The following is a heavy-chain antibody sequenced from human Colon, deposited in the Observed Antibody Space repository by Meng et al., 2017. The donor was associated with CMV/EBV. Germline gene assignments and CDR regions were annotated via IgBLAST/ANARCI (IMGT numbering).Heavy chain of an antibody. J-gene: IGHJ4*02. CDR1: GFTLSSYW. Sequence: GGSLRLSCAASGFTLSSYWMTWVRQAPGKGLEWVANIKQEGSERYYVDSVKGRFTISRDNAKNSMFLQMNSLRAEDTAVYYCVRDNARVQGNIPILVVPQGFDYWGQGTVVTVSS. V-gene: IGHV3-7*01. CDR2: IKQEGSER. D-gene: IGHD3-22*01. CDR3: VRDNARVQGNIPILVVPQGFDY.